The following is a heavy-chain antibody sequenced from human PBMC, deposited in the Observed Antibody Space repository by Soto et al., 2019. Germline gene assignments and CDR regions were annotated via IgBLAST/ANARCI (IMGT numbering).Heavy chain of an antibody. CDR3: ARDRGADAAIDF. CDR1: RFTFSDYG. CDR2: IWHDGLKK. V-gene: IGHV3-33*01. Sequence: QVQLVESGGGVVQPERSLRLSCVASRFTFSDYGMHWVRQAPGKGLEWVAVIWHDGLKKDYVDSVKGRFTVSRDNSKNTLYLQMNSLRVEDTATYYCARDRGADAAIDFWGQGTLVTVSS. J-gene: IGHJ4*02.